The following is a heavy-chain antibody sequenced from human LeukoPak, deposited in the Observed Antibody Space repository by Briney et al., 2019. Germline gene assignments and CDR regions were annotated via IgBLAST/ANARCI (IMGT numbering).Heavy chain of an antibody. Sequence: GRSLRLSCAASGFTFEHYGMHWVRQVPRKGLEWVSYITWNSAYKGYADSVRGRFAISRDNAKKSLHLQMNSLTGDDTAFYYCAKASDYGGNEFDFWGQGTLVTVSS. D-gene: IGHD4-23*01. CDR3: AKASDYGGNEFDF. V-gene: IGHV3-9*01. J-gene: IGHJ5*01. CDR2: ITWNSAYK. CDR1: GFTFEHYG.